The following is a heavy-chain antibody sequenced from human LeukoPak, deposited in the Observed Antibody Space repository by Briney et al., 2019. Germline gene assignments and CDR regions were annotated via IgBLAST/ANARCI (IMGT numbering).Heavy chain of an antibody. CDR2: IYYSGST. CDR3: ARRRYGGEDFDY. Sequence: SETLSLTCTVSGGSISSYYWSWIRQPPGKGLEWIGYIYYSGSTNYNPSLKSRVTISVDTSKNQFSLKLSSVTAADTAVYYCARRRYGGEDFDYWGQGTLVTVSS. D-gene: IGHD3-10*01. V-gene: IGHV4-59*08. J-gene: IGHJ4*01. CDR1: GGSISSYY.